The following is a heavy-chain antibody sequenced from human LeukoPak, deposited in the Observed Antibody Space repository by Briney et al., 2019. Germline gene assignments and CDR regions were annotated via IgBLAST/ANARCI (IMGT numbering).Heavy chain of an antibody. CDR3: ARGGYSSGWYSSPDY. D-gene: IGHD6-19*01. Sequence: GGSLRLSCAASGFTFSSYSMNWVRQAPGKGLEWVSSISSSSSYIYYADSVKGRFTISRDNAKNSLFLQMNSLRAEDTAVYYCARGGYSSGWYSSPDYWGQGTLVTVSS. CDR1: GFTFSSYS. V-gene: IGHV3-21*04. J-gene: IGHJ4*02. CDR2: ISSSSSYI.